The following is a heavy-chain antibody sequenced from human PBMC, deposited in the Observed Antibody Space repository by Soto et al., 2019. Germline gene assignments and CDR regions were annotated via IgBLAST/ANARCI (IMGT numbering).Heavy chain of an antibody. Sequence: XGTLSLTFTVSSDSIISSDFYWGWVRQPPGKGLEWIGSIFYLGSSYYNPSLKSRVTMSVDTSKNQFSLRLRSVTAADTALYFCARQSLALRKNNWFDPWGQGIMVTVSS. V-gene: IGHV4-39*01. J-gene: IGHJ5*02. CDR2: IFYLGSS. D-gene: IGHD3-3*02. CDR3: ARQSLALRKNNWFDP. CDR1: SDSIISSDFY.